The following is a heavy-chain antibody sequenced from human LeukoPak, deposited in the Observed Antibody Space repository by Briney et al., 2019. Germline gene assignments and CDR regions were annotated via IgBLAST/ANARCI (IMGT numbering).Heavy chain of an antibody. CDR2: IGDSGDST. J-gene: IGHJ6*02. Sequence: GGSLTLSCAASRFTLSSFAMTWVRQAPGKGLEWVSGIGDSGDSTSYADSVKGRFTIFRDNSKNTLYLQMNSLRAEDTAVYYCAKAMDLSLKYYYYGMDVWGQGTTVTVSS. D-gene: IGHD3-16*02. CDR1: RFTLSSFA. CDR3: AKAMDLSLKYYYYGMDV. V-gene: IGHV3-23*01.